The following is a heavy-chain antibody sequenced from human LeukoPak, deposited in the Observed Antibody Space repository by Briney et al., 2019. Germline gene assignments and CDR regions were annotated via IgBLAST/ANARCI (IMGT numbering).Heavy chain of an antibody. D-gene: IGHD2-21*02. CDR2: INPNSGGT. V-gene: IGHV1-2*06. J-gene: IGHJ4*02. Sequence: ASVKVSCKASGYTFTGYYMHWVRQAPGQGLEWMGRINPNSGGTNHAQKFQGRVTMTRDTSISTAYMELSRLRSDDTAVYYCASEKLYCGGDCYPTPFDYWGQGTLVTVSS. CDR1: GYTFTGYY. CDR3: ASEKLYCGGDCYPTPFDY.